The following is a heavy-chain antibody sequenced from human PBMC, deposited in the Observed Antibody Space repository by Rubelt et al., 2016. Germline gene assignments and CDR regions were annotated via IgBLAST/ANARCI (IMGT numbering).Heavy chain of an antibody. Sequence: AVYGGSFSGYYWSWIRQPPGKGLEWIGEINHSGSTNYNPSLKSRVTISVDTSKNQFSLKLSSVTAADTAVYYCARGRRNAVVPAAMRSGNWFDPWGQGTLVTVSS. J-gene: IGHJ5*02. CDR3: ARGRRNAVVPAAMRSGNWFDP. CDR1: GGSFSGYY. CDR2: INHSGST. D-gene: IGHD2-2*01. V-gene: IGHV4-34*01.